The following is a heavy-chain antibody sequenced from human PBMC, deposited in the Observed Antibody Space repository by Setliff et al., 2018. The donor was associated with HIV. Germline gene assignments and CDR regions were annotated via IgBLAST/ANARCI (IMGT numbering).Heavy chain of an antibody. CDR1: GFTFSDAW. D-gene: IGHD5-12*01. Sequence: GGSLRLSCAGSGFTFSDAWITWVRQAPGKGLEWLGRIKSKIDGETTDYAAPVKGRFTISRDDSKTTLYLQMNSLKTEDTAVYYCTTEDPWLRFGHWGQGTLVTVSS. CDR3: TTEDPWLRFGH. CDR2: IKSKIDGETT. V-gene: IGHV3-15*01. J-gene: IGHJ5*02.